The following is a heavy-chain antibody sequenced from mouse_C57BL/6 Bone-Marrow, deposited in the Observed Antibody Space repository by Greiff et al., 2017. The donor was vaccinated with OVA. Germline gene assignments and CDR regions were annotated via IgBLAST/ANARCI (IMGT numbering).Heavy chain of an antibody. CDR3: ARRVSSNAIYY. J-gene: IGHJ4*01. CDR1: GYTFTSYW. CDR2: INPGSGST. V-gene: IGHV1-55*01. Sequence: QVQLQQPGAELVKPGASVKMSCKASGYTFTSYWITWVKQRPGKGLEWIGDINPGSGSTNYNEKFKGKATLTVDTSSSTAYMQLSSLTSEDSAVYYCARRVSSNAIYYWGQGTSVTVSS. D-gene: IGHD1-1*01.